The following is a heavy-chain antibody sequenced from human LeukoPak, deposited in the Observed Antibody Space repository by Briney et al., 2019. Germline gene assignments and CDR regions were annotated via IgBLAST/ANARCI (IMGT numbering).Heavy chain of an antibody. CDR3: AKAPSYYKGLDV. CDR1: GFTFTSYA. CDR2: IGGSGGGT. J-gene: IGHJ6*02. Sequence: QTGGSLRLSCAASGFTFTSYAMTWVRQAPGKGLEWVSAIGGSGGGTYYADSVKGRFTISRDNSKDTLFLQMNSLRAEDTAVYYCAKAPSYYKGLDVWGQGTTVTVSS. V-gene: IGHV3-23*01.